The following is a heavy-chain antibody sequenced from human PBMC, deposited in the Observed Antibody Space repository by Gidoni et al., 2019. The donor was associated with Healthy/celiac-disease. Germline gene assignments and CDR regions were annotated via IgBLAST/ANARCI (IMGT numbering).Heavy chain of an antibody. D-gene: IGHD6-19*01. J-gene: IGHJ4*02. CDR2: IKSKTDGGTT. CDR1: GFTFSNAW. CDR3: TTEGPVDSSGWLGGSSGEFDY. Sequence: EVQLVESGGGLVKPGGSLRLSCAASGFTFSNAWMSWVRQAPGKGLEWVGRIKSKTDGGTTDYAAPVKGRFTISRDDSKNTLYLQMNSLKTEDTAVDYCTTEGPVDSSGWLGGSSGEFDYWGQGTLVTVSS. V-gene: IGHV3-15*01.